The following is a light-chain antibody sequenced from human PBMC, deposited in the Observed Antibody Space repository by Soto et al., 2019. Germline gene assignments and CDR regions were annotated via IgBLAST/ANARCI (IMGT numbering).Light chain of an antibody. V-gene: IGKV3-11*01. CDR1: QSIHTS. CDR2: DST. Sequence: VLTQSPATLSLSTGERATLSFRASQSIHTSLAWYQQKSGKPPRLVIYDSTLRANGVPDRFGGSRSGTEFTLTINSLEPEDFAVYYCQQRNVWPPITFGQGTRLEI. CDR3: QQRNVWPPIT. J-gene: IGKJ5*01.